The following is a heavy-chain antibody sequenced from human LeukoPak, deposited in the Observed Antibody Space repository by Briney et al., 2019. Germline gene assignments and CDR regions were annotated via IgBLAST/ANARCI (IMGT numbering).Heavy chain of an antibody. D-gene: IGHD3-10*01. Sequence: SETLSLTCTVSGGSNSSYYWSWIRQPAGKGLEWIGRIYTSGSTNYNPSLKSRVTMSVDTSKNQFSLKLSSVTAADTAVYYCAGWFGPMRWFDPWGQGTLVTVSS. CDR1: GGSNSSYY. V-gene: IGHV4-4*07. CDR3: AGWFGPMRWFDP. CDR2: IYTSGST. J-gene: IGHJ5*02.